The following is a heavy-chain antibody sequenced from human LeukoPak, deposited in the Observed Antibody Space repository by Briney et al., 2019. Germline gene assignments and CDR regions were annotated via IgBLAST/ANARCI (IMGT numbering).Heavy chain of an antibody. CDR1: GYTFTTYA. V-gene: IGHV1-3*03. Sequence: ASVKVSCKASGYTFTTYAIHWVRQAPGQRLEWMGWINAGNGNTRYSQELQDRVTITSDTSATTAYMELSSLRSEDTAVYYCARGRSKVDYWGQGTLVTVSS. CDR3: ARGRSKVDY. J-gene: IGHJ4*02. CDR2: INAGNGNT.